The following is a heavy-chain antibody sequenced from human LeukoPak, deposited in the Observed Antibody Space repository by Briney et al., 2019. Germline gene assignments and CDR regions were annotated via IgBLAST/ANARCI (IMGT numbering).Heavy chain of an antibody. D-gene: IGHD6-13*01. CDR2: ISSSGSTI. J-gene: IGHJ4*02. CDR3: ARGLPTTGAAAGTDY. CDR1: GFTFSSYE. V-gene: IGHV3-48*03. Sequence: GGSLRLSCAASGFTFSSYEMNWVRQAPGKGLEWVSYISSSGSTIYYADSVKGRFTISRDNAKNSLYLQMNSLRAGDTAVYYCARGLPTTGAAAGTDYWGQGTLVTVSS.